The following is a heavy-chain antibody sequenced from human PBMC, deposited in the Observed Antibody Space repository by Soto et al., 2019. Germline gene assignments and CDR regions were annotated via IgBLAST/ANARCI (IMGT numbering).Heavy chain of an antibody. CDR2: IYYSGST. J-gene: IGHJ6*02. CDR1: GGSVSSGSYY. Sequence: SETLSLTCTVSGGSVSSGSYYWSWIRQPPGKGLEWIGYIYYSGSTNYNPSLKSRVTISVDTSKNQFSLKLSSVTAADTAVYYCARGGSNAGDFWSGYHYYYYYYGMDVWGQGTTVTVSS. D-gene: IGHD3-3*01. CDR3: ARGGSNAGDFWSGYHYYYYYYGMDV. V-gene: IGHV4-61*01.